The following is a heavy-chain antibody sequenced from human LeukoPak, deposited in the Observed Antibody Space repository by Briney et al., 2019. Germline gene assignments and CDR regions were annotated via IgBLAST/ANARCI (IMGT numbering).Heavy chain of an antibody. CDR2: ISSNSSYI. J-gene: IGHJ4*02. CDR3: ATDIVVTTDY. V-gene: IGHV3-21*01. Sequence: PGASLRLSCAASGFTFSSYSMNWVRQAPGEGLEWVSSISSNSSYIYYADSVKGRFTISRDNAKNTLYLKMNSLRAEDTAVYYCATDIVVTTDYWGQGTLVTVSS. CDR1: GFTFSSYS. D-gene: IGHD2-2*01.